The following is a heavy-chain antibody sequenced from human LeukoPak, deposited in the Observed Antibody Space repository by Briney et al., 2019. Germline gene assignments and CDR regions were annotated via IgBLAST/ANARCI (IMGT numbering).Heavy chain of an antibody. Sequence: ATVYVSCTTSGYGLTDFYMHWGRQTPGQGLEWMGWINPNSSGTSSAQKFQGRVTMTRDTSITTVYMEVSWLTSDDTAIYYCARADRLDGGPYLIGPWGQGTLVTVSS. CDR2: INPNSSGT. CDR1: GYGLTDFY. J-gene: IGHJ5*02. D-gene: IGHD2-21*01. V-gene: IGHV1-2*02. CDR3: ARADRLDGGPYLIGP.